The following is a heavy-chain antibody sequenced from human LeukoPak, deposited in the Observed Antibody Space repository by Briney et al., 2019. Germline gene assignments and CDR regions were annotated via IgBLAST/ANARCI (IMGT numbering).Heavy chain of an antibody. CDR3: ARGSFSADAPLVLDYFHH. V-gene: IGHV1-2*02. J-gene: IGHJ1*01. CDR2: INPNSGGT. Sequence: ASVKVSCKASGYAFTGYYIHWVRQAPGQGLEWMGWINPNSGGTNYAQKFQGRVTMTRDTSISTAYMELSRLRADDTAVYYCARGSFSADAPLVLDYFHHWGQGTLVTDSS. D-gene: IGHD5-18*01. CDR1: GYAFTGYY.